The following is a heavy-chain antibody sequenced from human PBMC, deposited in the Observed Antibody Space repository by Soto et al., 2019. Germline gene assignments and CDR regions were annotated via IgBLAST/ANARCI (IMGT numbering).Heavy chain of an antibody. V-gene: IGHV4-39*01. D-gene: IGHD3-10*01. CDR2: IYYSGST. CDR3: ARHSYYYGSTYGCWLDP. J-gene: IGHJ5*02. Sequence: SETLSLTCTVSGRSISSSSYYWGWIRQPPGKGLEWIGSIYYSGSTYYNPSLKSRVTISVDTSKNQFSLKLRSVTAADTAVYYCARHSYYYGSTYGCWLDPWGQGTLVTVS. CDR1: GRSISSSSYY.